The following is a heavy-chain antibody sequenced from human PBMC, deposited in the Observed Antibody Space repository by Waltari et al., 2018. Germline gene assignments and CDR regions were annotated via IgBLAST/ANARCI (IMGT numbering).Heavy chain of an antibody. D-gene: IGHD2-15*01. CDR1: GFPFSSSA. CDR2: IYSGGST. J-gene: IGHJ4*02. V-gene: IGHV3-23*03. Sequence: EVQLLESGGGLVQPGGSLRLSCAASGFPFSSSAMSWVRQAPGKGLEWVSVIYSGGSTYYADSVKGRFTVSRDNSKNTLYLQMNSLRAEDTAVYYCAKGSSRNVVVVAATHFDYWGQGTLVTVSS. CDR3: AKGSSRNVVVVAATHFDY.